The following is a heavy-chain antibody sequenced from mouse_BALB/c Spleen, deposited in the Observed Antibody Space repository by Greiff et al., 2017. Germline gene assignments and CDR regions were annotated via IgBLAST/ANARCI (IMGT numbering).Heavy chain of an antibody. CDR1: GYTFTSYW. D-gene: IGHD2-1*01. CDR3: TRYGNYEGMDY. Sequence: VQLQQSGAELVRPGASVKLSCKASGYTFTSYWINWVKQRPGQGLEWIGNIYPSDSYTNYNQKFKDKATLTVDKSSSTAYMQLSSPTSEDSAVYYCTRYGNYEGMDYWGQGTSVTVSS. J-gene: IGHJ4*01. CDR2: IYPSDSYT. V-gene: IGHV1-69*02.